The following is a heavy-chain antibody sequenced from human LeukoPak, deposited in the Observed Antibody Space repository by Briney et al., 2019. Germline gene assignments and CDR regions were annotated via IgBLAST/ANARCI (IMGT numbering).Heavy chain of an antibody. J-gene: IGHJ6*02. CDR1: GGSISSYY. CDR3: ASWNPRSDGMDV. CDR2: IYISGST. Sequence: PSEALSLTCTASGGSISSYYWSWIRQPAGKGLEWIGRIYISGSTNYNPSLKSRVTMSVDTSNNQFSLRLSSVTAADTAVYYCASWNPRSDGMDVWGQGTTVTVSS. D-gene: IGHD1-1*01. V-gene: IGHV4-4*07.